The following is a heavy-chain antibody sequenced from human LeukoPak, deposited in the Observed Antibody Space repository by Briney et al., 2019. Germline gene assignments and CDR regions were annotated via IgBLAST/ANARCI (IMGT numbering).Heavy chain of an antibody. CDR1: GGTFSSYA. CDR2: IIPIFGTA. D-gene: IGHD5-18*01. J-gene: IGHJ4*02. Sequence: SVKVSCKASGGTFSSYAISWVRQAPGQGREWMGRIIPIFGTANYAQKFQGRVTITTDESTSTAYMELSSLRSEDTAVYYCASGILGYSYGSHFDYWGQGTLVTVSS. CDR3: ASGILGYSYGSHFDY. V-gene: IGHV1-69*05.